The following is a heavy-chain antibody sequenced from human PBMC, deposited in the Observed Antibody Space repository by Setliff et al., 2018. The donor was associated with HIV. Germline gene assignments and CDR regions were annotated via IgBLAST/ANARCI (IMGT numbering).Heavy chain of an antibody. CDR2: ISYSGST. CDR1: GGSFSNYY. V-gene: IGHV4-34*01. J-gene: IGHJ3*02. CDR3: ARYVAYDEDDFDI. D-gene: IGHD3-16*01. Sequence: PSETLSLTCAVYGGSFSNYYWSWIRQPPGKGLEWIGEISYSGSTKYNPSLKSRVTMSVDTSKNQFSLKLNSVTAADTAVYYCARYVAYDEDDFDIWGQGTMVTVSS.